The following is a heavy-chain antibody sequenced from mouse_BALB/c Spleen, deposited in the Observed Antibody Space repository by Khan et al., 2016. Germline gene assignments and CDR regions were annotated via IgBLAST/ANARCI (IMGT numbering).Heavy chain of an antibody. CDR2: ISYSGST. D-gene: IGHD4-1*02. CDR3: AINWDEEDY. CDR1: GYSITSDYA. J-gene: IGHJ3*01. V-gene: IGHV3-2*02. Sequence: EVQLQESGPGLVKPSQSLSLTCTVTGYSITSDYAWNWIRQFPGNKLEWMGYISYSGSTSYNPSLKSRISITRDTSKNQFFLQLNSVTTEDTVTYYCAINWDEEDYWGQGTLVTVSA.